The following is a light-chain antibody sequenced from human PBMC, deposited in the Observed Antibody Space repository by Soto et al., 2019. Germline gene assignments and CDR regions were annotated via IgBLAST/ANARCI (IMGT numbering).Light chain of an antibody. CDR2: AAY. CDR1: QSISSY. J-gene: IGKJ5*01. Sequence: DIQMTQSPSSLSASVGDRVTITCRASQSISSYLNWYQQKPGKAPKLLIYAAYSLQSGVQSRFSGSGSGTDFTLTISSLQPEDFATYYCQQSYRISITFGQGTRLEIK. V-gene: IGKV1-39*01. CDR3: QQSYRISIT.